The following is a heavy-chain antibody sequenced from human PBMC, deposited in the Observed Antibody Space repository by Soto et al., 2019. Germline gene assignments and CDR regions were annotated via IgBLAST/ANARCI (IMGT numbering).Heavy chain of an antibody. V-gene: IGHV3-23*01. Sequence: LRLSCAASGFTFSSYAMSWVRQAPGKGLEWVSAIGDSGVSTYHADSVKGRFTISRDNSKNTLFLQMNSLRAEDTAVYYCAKGSRGSYDSSNYYYFDNWGQGTLVTVSS. J-gene: IGHJ4*02. CDR2: IGDSGVST. CDR1: GFTFSSYA. CDR3: AKGSRGSYDSSNYYYFDN. D-gene: IGHD3-22*01.